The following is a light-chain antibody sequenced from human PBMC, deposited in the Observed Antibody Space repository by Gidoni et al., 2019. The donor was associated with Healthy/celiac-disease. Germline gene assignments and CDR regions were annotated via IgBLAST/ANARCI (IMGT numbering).Light chain of an antibody. J-gene: IGLJ1*01. Sequence: QSALTQPASVSGSPGQSITISCTGTSSDVGDYNYVSRYQQHPGKAPKLMIFDVTNRPSGVSNRFSGSKSGNTASLTISGLQAEDEADYYCSSYTSSSTRLYVFGTGTKVAVL. CDR1: SSDVGDYNY. V-gene: IGLV2-14*01. CDR3: SSYTSSSTRLYV. CDR2: DVT.